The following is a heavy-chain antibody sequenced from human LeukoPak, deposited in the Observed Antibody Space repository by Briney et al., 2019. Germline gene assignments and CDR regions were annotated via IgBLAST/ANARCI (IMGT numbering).Heavy chain of an antibody. CDR2: LRSSGTTI. Sequence: PGGSLRMSCAASGFTLSSSSMGWVRQAPGRGLEWVSFLRSSGTTIYYADSVKGRFTVSRDNAKNSLYLQMNSLRDEDTAVYYCARVREDSRGWYHFGSWGQGTLVSVSS. D-gene: IGHD6-19*01. V-gene: IGHV3-48*02. J-gene: IGHJ4*02. CDR1: GFTLSSSS. CDR3: ARVREDSRGWYHFGS.